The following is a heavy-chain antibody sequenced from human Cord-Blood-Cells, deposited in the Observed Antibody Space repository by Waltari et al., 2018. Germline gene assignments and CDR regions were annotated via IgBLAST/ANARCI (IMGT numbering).Heavy chain of an antibody. V-gene: IGHV4-34*01. CDR2: INHSGST. CDR1: GGSFSGYY. D-gene: IGHD6-13*01. J-gene: IGHJ4*02. CDR3: ARRGIAAAGTGGVDY. Sequence: QVQLQQWGAGLLKPSETLSLTCAVYGGSFSGYYWSWIRQPPGKGLEWIGEINHSGSTNYNPSLKSRITISVDTSKNQFSLKLSSVTAADTAVYYCARRGIAAAGTGGVDYWGQGTPVTVSS.